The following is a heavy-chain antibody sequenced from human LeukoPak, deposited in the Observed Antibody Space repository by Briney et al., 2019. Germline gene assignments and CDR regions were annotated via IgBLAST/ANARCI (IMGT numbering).Heavy chain of an antibody. CDR3: ARGMGSRLLWFGELSSLKWYAGEGGIALNDY. Sequence: GASVKVSCKVSGYTLTAFSMHWVRQAPGKGLEWMGGFDSENGETIYAQKFQGRVTMTRNTSISTAYMELSSLRSEDTAVYYCARGMGSRLLWFGELSSLKWYAGEGGIALNDYWGQGTLVTVSS. V-gene: IGHV1-24*01. D-gene: IGHD3-10*01. CDR2: FDSENGET. CDR1: GYTLTAFS. J-gene: IGHJ4*02.